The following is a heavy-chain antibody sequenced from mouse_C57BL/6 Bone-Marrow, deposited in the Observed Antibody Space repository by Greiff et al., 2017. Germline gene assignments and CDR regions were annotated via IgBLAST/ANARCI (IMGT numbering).Heavy chain of an antibody. CDR3: ARKGVTMVTVDY. Sequence: QVQLKQSGAELARPGASVKLSCKASGYTFTSYGISWVKQRTGQGLEWIGEIYPRSGNTYYNEKFKGKATLTADKSSSTAYMELRSLTSEDSAVYFCARKGVTMVTVDYWGQGTTLTVSS. J-gene: IGHJ2*01. V-gene: IGHV1-81*01. CDR1: GYTFTSYG. CDR2: IYPRSGNT. D-gene: IGHD2-2*01.